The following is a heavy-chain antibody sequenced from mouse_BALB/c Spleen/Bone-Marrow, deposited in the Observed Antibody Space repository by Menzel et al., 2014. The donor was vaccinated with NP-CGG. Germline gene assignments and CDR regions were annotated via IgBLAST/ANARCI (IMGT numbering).Heavy chain of an antibody. V-gene: IGHV2-9*02. J-gene: IGHJ4*01. CDR2: IWAGGTT. D-gene: IGHD2-4*01. CDR3: ASDRGITSMDH. Sequence: VKLVESGPGLVAPSQSLSITCTVSGFSLTSYGVYWVRQPPGKGLEWLGVIWAGGTTNYNSALMSRLTISKDNSKSXVFLKMNSLQTDDTAMYYCASDRGITSMDHWGQGTSVTVSS. CDR1: GFSLTSYG.